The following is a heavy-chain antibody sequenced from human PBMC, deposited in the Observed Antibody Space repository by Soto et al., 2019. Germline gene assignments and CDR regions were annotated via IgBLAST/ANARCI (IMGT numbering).Heavy chain of an antibody. J-gene: IGHJ6*02. CDR2: VSGSGAAT. V-gene: IGHV3-23*01. CDR1: GFTFSDYA. D-gene: IGHD5-12*01. CDR3: IGTAMGSGYDYAAEYYYYGMDV. Sequence: PGGSLRLSCAASGFTFSDYAMSWVRQAPGKGLEWVSAVSGSGAATYYADSVKGRFTISRDNSKNTLYLQMNSLRAEDTAVYYCIGTAMGSGYDYAAEYYYYGMDVWGQGTTVTVSS.